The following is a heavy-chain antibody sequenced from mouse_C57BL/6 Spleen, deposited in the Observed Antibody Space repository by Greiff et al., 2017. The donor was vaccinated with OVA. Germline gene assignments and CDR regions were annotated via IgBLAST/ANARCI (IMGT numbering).Heavy chain of an antibody. Sequence: QVQLQQPGAELVRPGSSVKLSCKASGYTFTSYWMHWVKQRPIQGLEWIGNIDPSDSETHYNQKFKDKATLTVDKSSSTAYMQLSSLTSEDSAVYYCASYDGNPYWYFDVWGTGTTVTVSS. V-gene: IGHV1-52*01. CDR1: GYTFTSYW. J-gene: IGHJ1*03. CDR2: IDPSDSET. D-gene: IGHD2-1*01. CDR3: ASYDGNPYWYFDV.